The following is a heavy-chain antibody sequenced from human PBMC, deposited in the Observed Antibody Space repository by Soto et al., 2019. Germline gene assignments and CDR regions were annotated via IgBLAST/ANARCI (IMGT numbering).Heavy chain of an antibody. CDR1: GFTVSSYA. D-gene: IGHD3-3*01. Sequence: XGSLTLSFAASGFTVSSYAMSWVRQAPGKGLEWVSAISGSGGSTYYADSVKGRFTIFRDNSKNTLYLQMNSLRAEDTAVYYCAKVQHLYYHFWSGHTSGAFDICGQRTMVTVSS. CDR3: AKVQHLYYHFWSGHTSGAFDI. V-gene: IGHV3-23*01. CDR2: ISGSGGST. J-gene: IGHJ3*02.